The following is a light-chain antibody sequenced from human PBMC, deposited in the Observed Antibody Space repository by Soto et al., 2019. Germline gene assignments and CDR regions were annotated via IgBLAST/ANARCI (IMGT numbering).Light chain of an antibody. CDR2: GAS. V-gene: IGKV3-20*01. CDR3: QQDGSSRWT. CDR1: QRVSSSY. J-gene: IGKJ1*01. Sequence: EIVLTQSPGTLSLSPGERATLSCRASQRVSSSYLAWYQQKPGQAPRLLIYGASSRATGMPDRLSGSGSGTDFTLTISRLESEDCAVYYCQQDGSSRWTLGQGTNVDIK.